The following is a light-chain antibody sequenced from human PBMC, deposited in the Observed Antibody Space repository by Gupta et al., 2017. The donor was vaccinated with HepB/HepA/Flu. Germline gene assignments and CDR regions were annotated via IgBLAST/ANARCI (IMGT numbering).Light chain of an antibody. CDR3: QQYNNWPWT. J-gene: IGKJ1*01. CDR2: GAH. CDR1: QDGQTN. V-gene: IGKV3-15*01. Sequence: EIVMTQSPATLSVSPGERVAFSCRASQDGQTNLAWMQPKPGPAPKVLFHGAHARAPGFPGRIIWSWSWKKFTLPLTRLQFEDVGLYVCQQYNNWPWTFGQGTKVEI.